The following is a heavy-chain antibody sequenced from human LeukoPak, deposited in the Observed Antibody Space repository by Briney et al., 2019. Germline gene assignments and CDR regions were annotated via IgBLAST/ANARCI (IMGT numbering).Heavy chain of an antibody. CDR3: ARVSDFWSGYFDY. CDR1: GFTFSSYW. Sequence: GGSLRLSSAASGFTFSSYWMHWVRQAPGKGLVWVSRINSDGSSTSYADSVKGRFTISRDNAKNTLYLQMNSLRAEDTAVYYCARVSDFWSGYFDYWGQGTLVTVSS. D-gene: IGHD3-3*01. J-gene: IGHJ4*02. V-gene: IGHV3-74*01. CDR2: INSDGSST.